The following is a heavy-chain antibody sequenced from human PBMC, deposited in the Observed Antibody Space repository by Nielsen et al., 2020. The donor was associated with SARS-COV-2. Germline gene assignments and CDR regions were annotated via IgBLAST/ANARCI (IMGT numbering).Heavy chain of an antibody. V-gene: IGHV3-30-3*01. CDR1: GFTFSSYA. D-gene: IGHD6-6*01. CDR3: ARDGAVGELVRNYYYYGMDV. CDR2: ISYDGSNK. Sequence: GESLKISCAASGFTFSSYAMHWVRQAPGKGLEWVAVISYDGSNKYYADSVKGRFTTSRDNSKNTLYLQLNSLRAEDTAVYYCARDGAVGELVRNYYYYGMDVWGQGTTVTVSS. J-gene: IGHJ6*02.